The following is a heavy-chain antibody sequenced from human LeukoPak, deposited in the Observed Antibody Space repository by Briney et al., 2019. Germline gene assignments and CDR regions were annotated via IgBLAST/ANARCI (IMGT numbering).Heavy chain of an antibody. Sequence: SVTLSLTCAVYGESFSGYYWSWIRQPPGKGLEWIGYIYYSGSTKYNPSLKSRVTISVDTSKNQFSLKLSSVTAADTAVYYCARGGTTVTPGLLWFDPWGQGTLVTVSS. V-gene: IGHV4-59*01. J-gene: IGHJ5*02. D-gene: IGHD4-17*01. CDR3: ARGGTTVTPGLLWFDP. CDR1: GESFSGYY. CDR2: IYYSGST.